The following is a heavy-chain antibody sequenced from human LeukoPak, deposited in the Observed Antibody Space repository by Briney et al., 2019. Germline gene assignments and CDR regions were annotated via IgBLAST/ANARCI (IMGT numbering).Heavy chain of an antibody. J-gene: IGHJ6*03. CDR2: ISWNSGNI. CDR1: GFTFDDYA. Sequence: GRSLRLSCAASGFTFDDYAMHWVRQAPGKGLEWISGISWNSGNIGYADSVKGRFTISRDNAKNSLYLQMNSLRAEDTALYYCAKASGGDYYYYYYMDVWGKGTTVTVSS. D-gene: IGHD3-16*01. CDR3: AKASGGDYYYYYYMDV. V-gene: IGHV3-9*01.